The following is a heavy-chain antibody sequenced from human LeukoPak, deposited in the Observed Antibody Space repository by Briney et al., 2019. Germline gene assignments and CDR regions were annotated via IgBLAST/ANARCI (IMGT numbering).Heavy chain of an antibody. CDR2: IIPILGIV. J-gene: IGHJ4*02. CDR3: ARVVLWFGESGRYYFDY. V-gene: IGHV1-69*13. D-gene: IGHD3-10*01. CDR1: GGIFTSYA. Sequence: ASAKVSCKASGGIFTSYAFGWVRQAPGQGLEWMGRIIPILGIVNYAQKFQGRITITGDESTNTVYMELSSLRSDDTAVYYCARVVLWFGESGRYYFDYWGQGTLVTVSS.